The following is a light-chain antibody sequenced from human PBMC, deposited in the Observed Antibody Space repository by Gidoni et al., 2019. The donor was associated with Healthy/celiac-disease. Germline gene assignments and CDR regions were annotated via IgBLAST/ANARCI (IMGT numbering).Light chain of an antibody. CDR2: AES. J-gene: IGKJ2*01. CDR1: QSISIY. V-gene: IGKV1-39*01. Sequence: DIQMTQSPSSLSASVGYRVTITCRASQSISIYLNWYQQKPGKAPNLLIYAESSLHSGVPSRFSGSGACTDFTLTIRSLQPEDFATEYCQQSYSTFGQXTKLEIK. CDR3: QQSYST.